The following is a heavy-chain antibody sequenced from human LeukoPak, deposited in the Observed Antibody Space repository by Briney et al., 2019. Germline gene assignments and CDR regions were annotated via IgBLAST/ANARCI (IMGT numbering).Heavy chain of an antibody. V-gene: IGHV1-18*01. CDR3: ARELLGGYPMGY. CDR1: GYTFTSYG. Sequence: VASVTVSCKASGYTFTSYGISWVRQALGQGLEWMGWISAYNGNTNYAQKLQGRVTMTTDTSTSTAYMELRSLRSDDTAVYYCARELLGGYPMGYWGQGTLVTVSS. D-gene: IGHD5-12*01. J-gene: IGHJ4*02. CDR2: ISAYNGNT.